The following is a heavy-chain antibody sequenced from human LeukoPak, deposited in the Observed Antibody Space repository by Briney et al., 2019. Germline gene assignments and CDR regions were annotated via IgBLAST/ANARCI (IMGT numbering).Heavy chain of an antibody. CDR3: ARGLFLSGYLDAFDI. D-gene: IGHD3-22*01. Sequence: GGSLRLSCAASGFTVNNKYMTWVRQAPGKGLEWVSLIYNDGRTYYADSVKGRCTISRDNLKNVLYLQMNSLKVEDTALYYCARGLFLSGYLDAFDIWGQGTVVTVS. CDR2: IYNDGRT. CDR1: GFTVNNKY. V-gene: IGHV3-53*01. J-gene: IGHJ3*02.